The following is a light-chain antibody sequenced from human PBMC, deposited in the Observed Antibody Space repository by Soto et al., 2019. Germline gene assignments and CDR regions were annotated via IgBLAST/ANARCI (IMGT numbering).Light chain of an antibody. J-gene: IGKJ2*01. CDR3: QQYYSIPYT. Sequence: DIVMTQSPDSLAVSLGERATINCKSSQSVLYSPHNNNYLAWYQQKPGQPPKLIIYWASTRQSGVPDRFSGSGSGKDFTLTISSLQAEDVAVYYCQQYYSIPYTFGQGTKLEIK. CDR2: WAS. CDR1: QSVLYSPHNNNY. V-gene: IGKV4-1*01.